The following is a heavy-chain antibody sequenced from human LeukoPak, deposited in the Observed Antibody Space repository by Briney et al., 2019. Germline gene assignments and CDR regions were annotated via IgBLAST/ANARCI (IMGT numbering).Heavy chain of an antibody. Sequence: GGSLRVSCAVSEFNFRSHAMSWVRQAPGKGLEWVSSISGSGVGTYYADSVKGRFTISRDKYKNTLYLQMNSLRAEDTAVYYCARAPGYCSGGSCYDYWGQGTLVTVSS. D-gene: IGHD2-15*01. J-gene: IGHJ4*02. CDR3: ARAPGYCSGGSCYDY. CDR1: EFNFRSHA. CDR2: ISGSGVGT. V-gene: IGHV3-23*01.